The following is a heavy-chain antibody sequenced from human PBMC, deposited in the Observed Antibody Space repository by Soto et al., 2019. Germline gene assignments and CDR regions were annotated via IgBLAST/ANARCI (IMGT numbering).Heavy chain of an antibody. CDR2: IYYSGRT. Sequence: QVQLQESGPGLVKPSDTLSLTCTVSGGSISSYYWSWIRQSPGKGLEWIGYIYYSGRTNYNPSLKSRVTISVDTSKNKFTLMLSSVTAADTAVYYCARNWGTTLDYWGQGTLVTVSS. D-gene: IGHD1-7*01. V-gene: IGHV4-59*01. CDR1: GGSISSYY. CDR3: ARNWGTTLDY. J-gene: IGHJ4*02.